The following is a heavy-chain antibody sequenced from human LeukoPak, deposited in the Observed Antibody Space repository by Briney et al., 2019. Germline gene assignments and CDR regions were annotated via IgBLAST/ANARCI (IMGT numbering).Heavy chain of an antibody. J-gene: IGHJ4*02. V-gene: IGHV3-30*04. Sequence: GRSLRLSCAASGFTFSNYAMHWVRQAPGKGLEWVTIISYDGSAKYYADSVEGRFTISRDNSKNTLYLQMNSLRAEDTAVYYCAGDQGDYGDYGYFDYWGQGTLVTVSS. CDR1: GFTFSNYA. D-gene: IGHD4-17*01. CDR2: ISYDGSAK. CDR3: AGDQGDYGDYGYFDY.